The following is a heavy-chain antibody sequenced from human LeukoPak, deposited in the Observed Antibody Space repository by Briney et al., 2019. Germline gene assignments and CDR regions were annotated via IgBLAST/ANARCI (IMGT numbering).Heavy chain of an antibody. V-gene: IGHV4-38-2*02. CDR2: IYHSGST. J-gene: IGHJ4*02. CDR3: ASTDDTYYYGSGSLDY. CDR1: GFSISGYY. Sequence: SETLSLTCTVSGFSISGYYWGWIRQPPGKGLEWIGTIYHSGSTFYNPSLKSRVTMSIDTSKNQFSLNLRSVTAADTAVYYCASTDDTYYYGSGSLDYWGQGTLVTVSS. D-gene: IGHD3-10*01.